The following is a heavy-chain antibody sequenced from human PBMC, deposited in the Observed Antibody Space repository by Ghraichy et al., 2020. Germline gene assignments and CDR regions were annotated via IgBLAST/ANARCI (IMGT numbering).Heavy chain of an antibody. J-gene: IGHJ4*02. CDR3: ARERMSGGYLDY. CDR2: IYYSGST. CDR1: GGSITSGGYY. D-gene: IGHD2-15*01. Sequence: SETLSLTCTVSGGSITSGGYYWSWIRQPPGKGLEWIGHIYYSGSTFYNPSLNSRFTMSVDTSKNLFSLKLNSVTAADTAVYYCARERMSGGYLDYWGQGALVTVSS. V-gene: IGHV4-31*03.